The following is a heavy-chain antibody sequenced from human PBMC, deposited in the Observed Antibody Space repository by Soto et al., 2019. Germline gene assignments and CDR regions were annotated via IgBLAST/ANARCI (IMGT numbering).Heavy chain of an antibody. CDR3: AKDGIPDYYYYGMDV. CDR1: GFTFSSYA. D-gene: IGHD2-2*01. CDR2: ISGSGGST. Sequence: EVQLLESGGGLVQPGGSLRLSCAASGFTFSSYAMSWVRQAPGKGLEWVSAISGSGGSTYYADSVKGRFTISRDNSKNPLYLQMNSLRAEDTAVYYCAKDGIPDYYYYGMDVWGQGTTVTVSS. J-gene: IGHJ6*02. V-gene: IGHV3-23*01.